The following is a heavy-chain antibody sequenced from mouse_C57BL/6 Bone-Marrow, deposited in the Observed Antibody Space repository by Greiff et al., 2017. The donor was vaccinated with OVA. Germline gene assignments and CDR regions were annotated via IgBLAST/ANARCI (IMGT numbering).Heavy chain of an antibody. CDR2: ISDGGSYT. D-gene: IGHD1-1*01. CDR3: ARVYYGSPYWYFDV. J-gene: IGHJ1*03. V-gene: IGHV5-4*01. CDR1: GFTFSSYA. Sequence: EVHLVESGGGLVKPGGSLKLSCAASGFTFSSYAMSWVRQTPEKRLEWVATISDGGSYTYYPDNVKGRFTISRDNAKNNLYLQMSHLKSEDTAMYYCARVYYGSPYWYFDVWGTGTTVTVSS.